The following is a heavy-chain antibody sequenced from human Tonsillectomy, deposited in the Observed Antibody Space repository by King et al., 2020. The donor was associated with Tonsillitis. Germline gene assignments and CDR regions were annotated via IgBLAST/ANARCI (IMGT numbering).Heavy chain of an antibody. CDR3: ARHGVLGATLSYFDT. V-gene: IGHV4-39*01. CDR2: FSYSGTP. Sequence: QLQESGPGLMKPSETLSLTCTVSGDSISSSGYYWGWIRQPPGKGLEWIGSFSYSGTPYYNPSLKSRVTISVDTSKKQFSLKLTSVTAADTAVYFCARHGVLGATLSYFDTWGQGILVTVSS. J-gene: IGHJ4*02. D-gene: IGHD2-15*01. CDR1: GDSISSSGYY.